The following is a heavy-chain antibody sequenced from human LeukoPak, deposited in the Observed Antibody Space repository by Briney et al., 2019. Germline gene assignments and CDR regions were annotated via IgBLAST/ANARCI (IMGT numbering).Heavy chain of an antibody. CDR3: AKGGSTSCPDY. V-gene: IGHV3-23*01. J-gene: IGHJ4*02. D-gene: IGHD2-2*01. CDR1: GFTFNNYA. CDR2: ISVSGGST. Sequence: GGSLRLSCAASGFTFNNYAMSWVRQAPGKGLEWVSGISVSGGSTFYADSVKGRSTISRDNSKNTLYLQKNSLRAEDTAVYYCAKGGSTSCPDYWGQGTLVTVSS.